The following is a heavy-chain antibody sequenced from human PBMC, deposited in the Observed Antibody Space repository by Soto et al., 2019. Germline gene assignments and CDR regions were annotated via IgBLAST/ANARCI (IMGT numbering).Heavy chain of an antibody. CDR3: ARDMNYAELGAFDI. CDR1: GGTFSSYA. Sequence: HVQLVQSGAEVKKPGSSVKVSCKASGGTFSSYAISWVRQAPGQGLEWMGGIIPIFGTANYAQKFQVRVTITADESTSTAYMELSSLRSEDTAVYYCARDMNYAELGAFDIWGQGTMVTVSS. D-gene: IGHD7-27*01. V-gene: IGHV1-69*01. CDR2: IIPIFGTA. J-gene: IGHJ3*02.